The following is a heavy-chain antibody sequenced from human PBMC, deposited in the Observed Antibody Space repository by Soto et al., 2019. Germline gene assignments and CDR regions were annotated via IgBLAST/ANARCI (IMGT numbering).Heavy chain of an antibody. V-gene: IGHV1-69*01. J-gene: IGHJ6*02. Sequence: QVQLVQSGAEVKKPGSSVKVSCKASGGTFSSYAISWVRQAPGQGLEWMGGIIPIFGTANYAQKFQGRVTITADESTSTAYMELSSLRSEDTAVYYCARKEAENSGSYYGMDVWGQGTTVTVSS. CDR1: GGTFSSYA. CDR2: IIPIFGTA. CDR3: ARKEAENSGSYYGMDV. D-gene: IGHD1-26*01.